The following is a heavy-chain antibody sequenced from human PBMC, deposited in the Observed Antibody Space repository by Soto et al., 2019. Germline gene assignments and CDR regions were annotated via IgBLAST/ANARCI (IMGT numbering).Heavy chain of an antibody. CDR1: GFTFSDYY. Sequence: GGSLRLSCAASGFTFSDYYMSWIRQAPGKGLEWVSYVSSSGSTIYYADSVKGRFTISRDNAKKSLCLQMNSLRAEDTAVYYSARDWTAAYSFDYWGQGTLVTVSS. V-gene: IGHV3-11*01. CDR3: ARDWTAAYSFDY. D-gene: IGHD6-13*01. J-gene: IGHJ4*02. CDR2: VSSSGSTI.